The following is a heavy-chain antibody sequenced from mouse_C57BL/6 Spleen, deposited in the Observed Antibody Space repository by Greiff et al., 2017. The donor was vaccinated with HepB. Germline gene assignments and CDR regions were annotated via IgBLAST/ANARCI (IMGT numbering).Heavy chain of an antibody. D-gene: IGHD1-1*01. J-gene: IGHJ3*01. CDR3: SREGITTVVAPPFAY. CDR2: ISSGSSTI. V-gene: IGHV5-17*01. Sequence: EVQRVESGGGLVKPGGSLKLSCAASGFTFSDYGMHWVRQAPEKGLEWVAYISSGSSTINYADTVKGRFTISRDNAKKTLVLQMTSLRSEDTAMYYCSREGITTVVAPPFAYWGQGTLVTVSA. CDR1: GFTFSDYG.